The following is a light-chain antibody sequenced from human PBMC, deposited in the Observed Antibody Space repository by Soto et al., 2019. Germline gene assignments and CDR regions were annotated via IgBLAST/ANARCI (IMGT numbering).Light chain of an antibody. CDR3: ASWDDTMGAVI. V-gene: IGLV1-47*02. CDR1: SSNIGGTNY. Sequence: QSVLTQPPSASGTPGQKVFISCSGSSSNIGGTNYAYWYQQLPGAAPKLLMHSNNLRPSGVPERISGSKFGTAASLAISGLRSEDEADYYCASWDDTMGAVIFGGGTKVTVL. J-gene: IGLJ2*01. CDR2: SNN.